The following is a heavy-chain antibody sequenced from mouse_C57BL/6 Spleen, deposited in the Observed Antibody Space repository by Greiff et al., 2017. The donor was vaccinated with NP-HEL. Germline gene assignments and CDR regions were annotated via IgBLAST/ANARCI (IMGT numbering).Heavy chain of an antibody. V-gene: IGHV1-64*01. CDR1: GYTFTSYW. CDR2: IHPNSGST. Sequence: QVQLQQPGAELVKPGASVKLSCKASGYTFTSYWMHWVKQRPGQGLEWIGMIHPNSGSTNYNEKFKSKATLTVDKSSSTAYMQLSSLTSEDSAVDYCARSVTTVVAKGLAYWGQGTLVTVSA. D-gene: IGHD1-1*01. CDR3: ARSVTTVVAKGLAY. J-gene: IGHJ3*01.